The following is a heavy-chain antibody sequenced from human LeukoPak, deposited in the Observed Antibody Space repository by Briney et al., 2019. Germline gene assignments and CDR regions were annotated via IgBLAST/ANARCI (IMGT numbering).Heavy chain of an antibody. J-gene: IGHJ4*02. CDR2: INPNSGGT. CDR3: ARDGVGATKGGDY. CDR1: GYTFTGYY. Sequence: GASVKVSCKASGYTFTGYYMHWVRQAPGQGLEWMGWINPNSGGTNYAQKFQGRVTMTRDTSISTAYMELSRLRSDDTAVYYCARDGVGATKGGDYWGQGTLVTVSS. D-gene: IGHD1-26*01. V-gene: IGHV1-2*02.